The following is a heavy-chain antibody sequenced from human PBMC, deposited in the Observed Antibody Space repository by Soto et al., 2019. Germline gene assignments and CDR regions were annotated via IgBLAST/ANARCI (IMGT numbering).Heavy chain of an antibody. CDR2: INPNSGGT. CDR3: ARGFTMVRGVIRPLDY. CDR1: GYTFTGYY. J-gene: IGHJ4*02. D-gene: IGHD3-10*01. V-gene: IGHV1-2*02. Sequence: GASVKVSCKASGYTFTGYYMHWVRQAPGQGLEWMGWINPNSGGTNYAQKFQGRVTMTRDTSISTAYMELSRLRSDDTAVYYCARGFTMVRGVIRPLDYWGQGTLVTVSS.